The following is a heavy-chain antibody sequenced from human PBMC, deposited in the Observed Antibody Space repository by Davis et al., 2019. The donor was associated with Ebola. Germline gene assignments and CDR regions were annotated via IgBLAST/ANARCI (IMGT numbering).Heavy chain of an antibody. CDR1: GFTFSSYW. J-gene: IGHJ6*02. CDR2: INSDGSST. Sequence: PGGSLRLSCAASGFTFSSYWMHWVRQAPGKGLVWVSRINSDGSSTSYADSVKGRFTISRDNSKNTLYLQMNSLRAEDTAVYYCARVDTHCTGGVCLYYYYGMDVWGQGTTVTVSS. CDR3: ARVDTHCTGGVCLYYYYGMDV. D-gene: IGHD2-8*02. V-gene: IGHV3-74*01.